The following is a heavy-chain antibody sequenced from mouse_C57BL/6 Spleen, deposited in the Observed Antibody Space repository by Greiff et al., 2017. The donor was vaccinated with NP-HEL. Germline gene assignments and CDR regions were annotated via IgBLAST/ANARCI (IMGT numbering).Heavy chain of an antibody. CDR2: INPNNGGT. V-gene: IGHV1-26*01. CDR3: ARDQIRRFAY. J-gene: IGHJ3*01. Sequence: EVQLQQSGPELVKPGASVKISCKASGYTFTDYYMNWVKQSHGKSLEWIGDINPNNGGTSYNQKFKGKATLTVDKSSSTAYMELRSLTSEDSAVYYCARDQIRRFAYWGQGTLVTVSA. CDR1: GYTFTDYY.